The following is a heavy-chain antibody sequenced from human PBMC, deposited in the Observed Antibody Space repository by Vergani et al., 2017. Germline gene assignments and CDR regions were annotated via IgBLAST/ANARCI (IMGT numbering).Heavy chain of an antibody. V-gene: IGHV3-23*04. CDR2: ISGSGGST. D-gene: IGHD2-2*02. J-gene: IGHJ5*02. CDR3: AKARLGCSSTSCHSNWFDP. Sequence: EVQLVESGGGLVQPGGSLRLSCAASGFTFSSYAMSWVRQAPGKGLEWVSAISGSGGSTYYADSVKGRFTISRDNSKNTLYLQMNSLRAEDTAVYYCAKARLGCSSTSCHSNWFDPWGQGTLVTVSS. CDR1: GFTFSSYA.